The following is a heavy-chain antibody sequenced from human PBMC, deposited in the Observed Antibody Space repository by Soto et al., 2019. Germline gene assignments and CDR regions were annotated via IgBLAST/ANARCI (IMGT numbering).Heavy chain of an antibody. D-gene: IGHD5-18*01. V-gene: IGHV6-1*01. CDR3: AREYPDTAMVRIDYYYYGMDV. J-gene: IGHJ6*02. CDR2: TYYRSKWYN. Sequence: PSQTLSLTCAISGDSVSSNSAAWNWIRQSPSRGLEWLGRTYYRSKWYNDYAVSVKSRITINPDTSKNQFSPQLNSVTPEDTAVYYCAREYPDTAMVRIDYYYYGMDVWGQGTTVTVSS. CDR1: GDSVSSNSAA.